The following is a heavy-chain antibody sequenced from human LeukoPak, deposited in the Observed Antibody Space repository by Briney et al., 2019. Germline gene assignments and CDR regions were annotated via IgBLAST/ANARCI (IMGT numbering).Heavy chain of an antibody. D-gene: IGHD2-2*01. V-gene: IGHV3-7*05. CDR1: GFTLNRYW. J-gene: IGHJ6*02. CDR2: IKSDGSEE. Sequence: GGSLRLSCAASGFTLNRYWMSWVRQAPGKGLEWVAQIKSDGSEEYYADPVRGRFTISRDNAKSSLYLQMNSLGVEGTALYYCAKHREYCTTTSCFYYGMDVWGQGTTVAVSS. CDR3: AKHREYCTTTSCFYYGMDV.